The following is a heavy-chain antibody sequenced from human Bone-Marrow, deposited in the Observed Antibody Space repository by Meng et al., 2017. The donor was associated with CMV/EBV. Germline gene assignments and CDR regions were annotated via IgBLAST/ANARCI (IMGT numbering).Heavy chain of an antibody. J-gene: IGHJ4*02. CDR1: GYTFTSSD. CDR3: AISSKPLQLWFSNIDD. D-gene: IGHD5-18*01. CDR2: MNPNSGNT. Sequence: ASVKVSCRASGYTFTSSDINWVRQATGQGLEWMGWMNPNSGNTGYAQKLQGRVIITRNTSISTAYKELSSLRSEDTAVYYCAISSKPLQLWFSNIDDWGQGTLVTVSS. V-gene: IGHV1-8*03.